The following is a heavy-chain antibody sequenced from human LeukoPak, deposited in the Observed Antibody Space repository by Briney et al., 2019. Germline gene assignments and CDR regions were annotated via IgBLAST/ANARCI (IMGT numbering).Heavy chain of an antibody. CDR2: IWYDGSNK. V-gene: IGHV3-33*06. J-gene: IGHJ4*02. D-gene: IGHD2-2*02. CDR3: AKALGYCSTTNCYIES. Sequence: GRSLRLSCAASGFTFSSYGMHWVRQAPGKGLEWVAVIWYDGSNKYYADSVKGRFTISRDNSKNTLYLQMNSLRVEDSAVYYCAKALGYCSTTNCYIESWGQGTLVTVSS. CDR1: GFTFSSYG.